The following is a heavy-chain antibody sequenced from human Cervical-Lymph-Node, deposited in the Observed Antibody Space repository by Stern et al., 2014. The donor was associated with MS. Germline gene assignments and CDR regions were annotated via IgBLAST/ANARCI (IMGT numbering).Heavy chain of an antibody. CDR3: ARNSNLYLYYGMDV. Sequence: QVQLVQSGPEMKKPGSSVKVSCKASGGDFLSYRFNWVRQAPGQGPEWVGGTVPIFRTSDHAQKSQGRVTITADESTSTAYMELGSLTSEDTAVYYCARNSNLYLYYGMDVWGQGTTVTVSS. D-gene: IGHD4-11*01. CDR1: GGDFLSYR. CDR2: TVPIFRTS. J-gene: IGHJ6*02. V-gene: IGHV1-69*01.